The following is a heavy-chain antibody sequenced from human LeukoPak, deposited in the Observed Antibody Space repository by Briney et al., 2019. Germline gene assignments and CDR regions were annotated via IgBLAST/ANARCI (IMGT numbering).Heavy chain of an antibody. Sequence: SETLSLTCTVSGGSISSGGYYWSWIRQHPGKGLEWIGYIYYSGSTYYNPSLKSRVTISVDTSKNQFSLKLSSVTAADTAVYYCARSLPSETAMAALWFDPWGQGTLVTVSS. D-gene: IGHD5-18*01. J-gene: IGHJ5*02. V-gene: IGHV4-31*03. CDR1: GGSISSGGYY. CDR3: ARSLPSETAMAALWFDP. CDR2: IYYSGST.